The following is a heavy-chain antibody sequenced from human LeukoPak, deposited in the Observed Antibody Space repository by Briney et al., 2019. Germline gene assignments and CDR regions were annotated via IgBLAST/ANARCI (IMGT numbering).Heavy chain of an antibody. CDR3: AELGITMIGGV. Sequence: TGGSLRLSCAASGFTFSSYEMNWVRQAPGKGLEWVSYISSSGSTIYYADSVKGRFTISRDNAKNSLYLQMNNPRAEDTAVYYCAELGITMIGGVWGKGTTVTISS. V-gene: IGHV3-48*03. CDR2: ISSSGSTI. CDR1: GFTFSSYE. J-gene: IGHJ6*04. D-gene: IGHD3-10*02.